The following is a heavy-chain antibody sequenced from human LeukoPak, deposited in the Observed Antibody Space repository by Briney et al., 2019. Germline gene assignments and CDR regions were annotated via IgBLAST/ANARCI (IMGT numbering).Heavy chain of an antibody. J-gene: IGHJ4*02. CDR1: GFTFSSYG. CDR3: ARADY. CDR2: ISYDGSNK. V-gene: IGHV3-30*03. Sequence: GRSLRLSCAASGFTFSSYGMHWVRQAPGKGLEWVAVISYDGSNKYYADSVKGRFIISRDNSKNTLYLQMNSLRAEDTAVYYCARADYWGQGTLVTVSS.